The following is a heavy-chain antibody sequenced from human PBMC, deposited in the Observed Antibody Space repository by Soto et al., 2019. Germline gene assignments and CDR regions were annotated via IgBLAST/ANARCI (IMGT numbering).Heavy chain of an antibody. Sequence: EGQLVESGGGLVQPGGSVRLSCAASGFTFSRYWMTWVRQAPGKGLEWVANINQDGSEKHYVDSVKGRFTISRDNAKNSLYLQMNSLRAEDTAVYYCARTFSYYYMDVWGKGTTVTVSS. CDR1: GFTFSRYW. CDR3: ARTFSYYYMDV. J-gene: IGHJ6*03. CDR2: INQDGSEK. V-gene: IGHV3-7*01.